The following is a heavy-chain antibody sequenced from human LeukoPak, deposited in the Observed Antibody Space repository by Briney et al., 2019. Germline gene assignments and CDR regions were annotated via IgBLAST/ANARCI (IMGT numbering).Heavy chain of an antibody. CDR2: ISPYNDNT. D-gene: IGHD3-10*01. V-gene: IGHV1-18*01. CDR3: ARHFYGSGTYYHFDY. Sequence: ASVKVSCKASGYSFPSSGISWVRQAPGQGPEWMGWISPYNDNTNYAQKLQGRATLTTDTSTSTAYMELRSLRSDDTAVYYCARHFYGSGTYYHFDYWGQGTLVTVSS. CDR1: GYSFPSSG. J-gene: IGHJ4*02.